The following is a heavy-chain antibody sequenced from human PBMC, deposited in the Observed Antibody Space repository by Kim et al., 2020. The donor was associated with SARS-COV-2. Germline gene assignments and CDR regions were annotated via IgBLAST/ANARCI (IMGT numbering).Heavy chain of an antibody. CDR1: SDYA. CDR2: TSGSGGST. J-gene: IGHJ4*02. Sequence: SDYAMSWVRQAPGKGLEWVSGTSGSGGSTYYAGSVKGRCTISRDNSKNTLYLQMSSLRADDTAVYYCAKDTTYFYDSSGQVSLDYWGRGTLAT. V-gene: IGHV3-23*01. CDR3: AKDTTYFYDSSGQVSLDY. D-gene: IGHD3-22*01.